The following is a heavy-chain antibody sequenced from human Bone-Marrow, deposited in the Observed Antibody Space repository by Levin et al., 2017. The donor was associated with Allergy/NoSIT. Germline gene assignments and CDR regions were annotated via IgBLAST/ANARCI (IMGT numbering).Heavy chain of an antibody. CDR1: GFTFSSYE. D-gene: IGHD5-24*01. V-gene: IGHV3-48*03. J-gene: IGHJ3*02. CDR2: ISSSGSTI. CDR3: ARAGRRDGYNHPIDAFDI. Sequence: LSLTCAASGFTFSSYEMNWVRQAPGKGLEWVSYISSSGSTIYYADSVKGRFTISRDNAKNSLYLQMNSLRAEDTAVYYCARAGRRDGYNHPIDAFDIWGQGTMVTVSS.